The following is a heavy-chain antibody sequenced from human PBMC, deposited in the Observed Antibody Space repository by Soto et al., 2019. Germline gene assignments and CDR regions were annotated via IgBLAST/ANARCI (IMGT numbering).Heavy chain of an antibody. V-gene: IGHV2-70*04. CDR1: GFSLSTSGMR. CDR3: ARTKNRWGSDYFDY. Sequence: GPTLVNPAPTLALTCTFSGFSLSTSGMRVSWIRQPPGKAVEWLARIDWDDDKFYSTSLKTRLTISKDTSKNQVLLTMTNMDPVDTATYYCARTKNRWGSDYFDYRGQGTLVPVSS. CDR2: IDWDDDK. J-gene: IGHJ4*02. D-gene: IGHD3-16*01.